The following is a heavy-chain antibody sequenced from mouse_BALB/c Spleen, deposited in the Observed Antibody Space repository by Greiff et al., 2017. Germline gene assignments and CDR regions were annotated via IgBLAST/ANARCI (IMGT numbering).Heavy chain of an antibody. CDR3: ARRHYYGSRYYAMDY. Sequence: EVKLLESGGGLVQPGGSLKLSCAASGFDFSRYWMSWVRQAPGKGLEWIGEINPDSSTINYTPSLKDKFIISRDNAKNTLYLQMSKVRSEDTALYYCARRHYYGSRYYAMDYWGQGTSVTVSS. CDR1: GFDFSRYW. J-gene: IGHJ4*01. V-gene: IGHV4-1*02. CDR2: INPDSSTI. D-gene: IGHD1-1*01.